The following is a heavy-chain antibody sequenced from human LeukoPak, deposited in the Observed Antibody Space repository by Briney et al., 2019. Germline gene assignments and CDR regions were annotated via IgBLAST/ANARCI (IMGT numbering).Heavy chain of an antibody. D-gene: IGHD4-11*01. Sequence: SSETLSLTCTVSGGSISSSSYYWGWIRQPPGKGLEWIGSIYYSGSTYYNPSLKSRVTISVDTSKNQFSLKLSSVTAADTAVYYCAMRPPTGGPSIDYWGQGTLVTVSS. CDR2: IYYSGST. CDR1: GGSISSSSYY. J-gene: IGHJ4*02. CDR3: AMRPPTGGPSIDY. V-gene: IGHV4-39*01.